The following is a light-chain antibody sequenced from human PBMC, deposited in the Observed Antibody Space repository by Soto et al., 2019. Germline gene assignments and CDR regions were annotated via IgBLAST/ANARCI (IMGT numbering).Light chain of an antibody. V-gene: IGLV2-23*01. CDR2: EGS. CDR1: SSDVGRYNL. Sequence: QSVLTQPASVSGSPGQSINISCTGTSSDVGRYNLVSWYQQHPGKAPKLMIYEGSKRPSGVSNRFSGSKSGNTASLTISGLQAEDEADYYCCSYAGTVVFGGGTKLTVL. CDR3: CSYAGTVV. J-gene: IGLJ2*01.